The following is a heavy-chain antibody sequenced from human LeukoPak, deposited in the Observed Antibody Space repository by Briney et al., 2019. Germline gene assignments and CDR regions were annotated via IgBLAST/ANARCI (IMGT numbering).Heavy chain of an antibody. CDR3: AKDNTQLLWRGWFDP. D-gene: IGHD2-2*01. V-gene: IGHV3-23*01. J-gene: IGHJ5*02. CDR2: ISGSGGST. Sequence: GGSLRLSCAASGFTFSSYAMSWVRQAPGKGLEWVSAISGSGGSTYYADSVKGRFAISRDNSKNTLYLQMNSLRAEDTAVYYCAKDNTQLLWRGWFDPWGQGTLVTVSS. CDR1: GFTFSSYA.